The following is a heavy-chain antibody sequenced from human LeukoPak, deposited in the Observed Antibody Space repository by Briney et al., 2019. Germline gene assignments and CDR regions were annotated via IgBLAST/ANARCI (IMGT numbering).Heavy chain of an antibody. V-gene: IGHV4-4*07. D-gene: IGHD2-2*01. CDR3: ARGDIVVWNYYYMDV. J-gene: IGHJ6*03. Sequence: SETLSLTCTVSGGSISSYYWSWIRQPAGKGLEWIGRVYASGSTNYKPSLKSRVTMSVDTSKNQFSLKLSSVTAADTAVYYCARGDIVVWNYYYMDVWGKGTTVTVSS. CDR2: VYASGST. CDR1: GGSISSYY.